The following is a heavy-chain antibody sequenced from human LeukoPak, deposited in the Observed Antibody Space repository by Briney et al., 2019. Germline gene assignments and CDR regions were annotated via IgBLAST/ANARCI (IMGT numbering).Heavy chain of an antibody. D-gene: IGHD3-22*01. CDR3: AKIYYYDTDGRYYFDY. CDR2: ISGSGTST. J-gene: IGHJ4*02. V-gene: IGHV3-23*01. CDR1: GFAFSNYA. Sequence: GGSLRLSCAASGFAFSNYAMSWVRQAPGKGLEWDSAISGSGTSTYYADSVKGRFTISRDNSKNTPYLQMNSLTAEDTALYYCAKIYYYDTDGRYYFDYWGQGTLVTVSS.